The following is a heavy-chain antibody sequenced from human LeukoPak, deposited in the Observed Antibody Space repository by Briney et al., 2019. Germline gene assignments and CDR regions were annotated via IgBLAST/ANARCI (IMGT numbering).Heavy chain of an antibody. CDR1: GYTFTGYY. Sequence: ASVKVSCKASGYTFTGYYMHWVRQAPGQGLEWMGWINPNSGGTNYAQKFQGWVTMTRDTSISTAYMELSRLRSDDTAVSYCAREIVQAGEYYYDRSGYYRDAFDIWGQGKIVTVSS. CDR2: INPNSGGT. V-gene: IGHV1-2*04. D-gene: IGHD3-22*01. CDR3: AREIVQAGEYYYDRSGYYRDAFDI. J-gene: IGHJ3*02.